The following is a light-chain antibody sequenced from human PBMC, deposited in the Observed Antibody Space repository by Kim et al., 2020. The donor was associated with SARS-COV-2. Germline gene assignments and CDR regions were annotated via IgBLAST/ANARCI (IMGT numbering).Light chain of an antibody. J-gene: IGLJ3*02. CDR1: KLGDKY. CDR3: QAWDSSTGV. Sequence: GSPGQTASITSSGDKLGDKYVCWYQQKPSQSPVRVIYEDSRRPAGIPERFLGSNSGNTATLTISGTQAMDEADYYCQAWDSSTGVFGGGTQLTVL. CDR2: EDS. V-gene: IGLV3-1*01.